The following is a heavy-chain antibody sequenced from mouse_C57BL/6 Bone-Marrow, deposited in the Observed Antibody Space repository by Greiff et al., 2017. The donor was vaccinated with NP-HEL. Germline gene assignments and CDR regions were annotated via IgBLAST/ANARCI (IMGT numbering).Heavy chain of an antibody. D-gene: IGHD3-2*02. CDR3: ARVSSGYCAMDY. Sequence: VQLQQSGPGLVQPSQSLSITCTVSGFSLTSYGVHWVRQSPGKGLEWLGVIWSGGSTDYNAAFISRLSISKDNSKSQVFFKMNSLQADDTAIYYWARVSSGYCAMDYWGQGTSVTVSS. CDR1: GFSLTSYG. V-gene: IGHV2-2*01. J-gene: IGHJ4*01. CDR2: IWSGGST.